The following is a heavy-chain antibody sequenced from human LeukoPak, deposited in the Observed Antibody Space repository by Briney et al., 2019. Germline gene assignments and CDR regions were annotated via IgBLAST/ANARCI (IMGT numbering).Heavy chain of an antibody. CDR1: GFTVSSNY. Sequence: PGGSLRLSCAASGFTVSSNYMSWVRQAPGKGLEWVSAISGSGGGTYYADSVKGRITISRDNSKNTLYLQMNSLRVEDTAVYYCAKDHPDCSGGSCYPENDYWGQGTLVTVSS. V-gene: IGHV3-23*01. CDR2: ISGSGGGT. CDR3: AKDHPDCSGGSCYPENDY. J-gene: IGHJ4*02. D-gene: IGHD2-15*01.